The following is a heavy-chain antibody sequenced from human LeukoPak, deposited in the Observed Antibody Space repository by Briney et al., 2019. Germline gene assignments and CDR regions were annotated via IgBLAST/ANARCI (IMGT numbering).Heavy chain of an antibody. V-gene: IGHV3-11*04. CDR1: GSTFSDYY. J-gene: IGHJ4*02. D-gene: IGHD5-12*01. Sequence: GGSLRLSCAASGSTFSDYYMSWLRQAPGKGLEWVSYISSSGSSIYYADSVKGRFTISRDNAENSLYLQMNGQRVDDTAVYFCARDGPSGYNSFLYWGQGTLVTVSS. CDR2: ISSSGSSI. CDR3: ARDGPSGYNSFLY.